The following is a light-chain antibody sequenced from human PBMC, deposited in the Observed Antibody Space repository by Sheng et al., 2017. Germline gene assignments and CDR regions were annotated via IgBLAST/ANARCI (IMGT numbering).Light chain of an antibody. Sequence: EIVLTQSPGTLSLSPGERATLSCRASQSVTSNYLAWYQQKPGQAPRLLIYGASIRAPGIPARFSGSGSGTDFTLTISRLELEDFATYYCQQFNSYSLTFGGGTKVEIK. CDR3: QQFNSYSLT. J-gene: IGKJ4*01. CDR2: GAS. V-gene: IGKV3-20*01. CDR1: QSVTSNY.